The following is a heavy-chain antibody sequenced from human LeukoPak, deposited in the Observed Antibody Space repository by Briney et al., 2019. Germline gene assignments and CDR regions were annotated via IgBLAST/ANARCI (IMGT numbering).Heavy chain of an antibody. J-gene: IGHJ5*02. V-gene: IGHV3-30*02. CDR2: IRYDGSNK. CDR1: GFTFSSYG. D-gene: IGHD4-17*01. CDR3: AKESTTVTRPSWFDP. Sequence: PGGSLRLSCAASGFTFSSYGMHWVRQAPGKGLEWVAFIRYDGSNKYYADSVKGRFTISRDNSKNTLYLQMNSLRAEDTAVYYCAKESTTVTRPSWFDPWGQGTLVTVSS.